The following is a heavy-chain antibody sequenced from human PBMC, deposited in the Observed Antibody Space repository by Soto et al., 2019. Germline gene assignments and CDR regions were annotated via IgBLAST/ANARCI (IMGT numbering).Heavy chain of an antibody. V-gene: IGHV4-39*01. CDR3: APQEVGGSYVYTFDP. Sequence: SETLSLTCTVSGGSISSGGYYWSWIRQHPGKGLEWIGYIYYSGSTYYNPSLKSRVTISVDTSKDQFSLKLSSVTAADTAVYYCAPQEVGGSYVYTFDPWGQGTLVTVSS. J-gene: IGHJ5*02. CDR2: IYYSGST. D-gene: IGHD1-26*01. CDR1: GGSISSGGYY.